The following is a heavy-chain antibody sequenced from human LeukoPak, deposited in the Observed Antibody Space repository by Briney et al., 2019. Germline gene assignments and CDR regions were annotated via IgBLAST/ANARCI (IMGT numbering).Heavy chain of an antibody. CDR3: ARAKLFSASGGAFDI. CDR1: GYTFTCYG. J-gene: IGHJ3*02. V-gene: IGHV1-18*01. CDR2: ISAYNGNT. Sequence: ASVKVSCKASGYTFTCYGISWVRQAPGQGLEWMGWISAYNGNTNYAQKLQGRVTMTTDTSTSTAYMELRSLRSDDTAVYYCARAKLFSASGGAFDIWGQGTMVTVSS. D-gene: IGHD3-10*01.